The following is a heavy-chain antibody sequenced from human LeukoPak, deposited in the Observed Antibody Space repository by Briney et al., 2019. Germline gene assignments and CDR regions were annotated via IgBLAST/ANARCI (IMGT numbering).Heavy chain of an antibody. CDR3: AKKVRGPSHPLDF. CDR1: GHTFTGYA. D-gene: IGHD5-12*01. J-gene: IGHJ4*02. V-gene: IGHV1-2*02. CDR2: INPEKRDT. Sequence: ASVKVSCKASGHTFTGYAIHWVRQAPGQGLEWMGWINPEKRDTGYAHKFQGRVTTTSDTSISTAYMELSSLRSDDTAVYYCAKKVRGPSHPLDFWGQGTLVTVSS.